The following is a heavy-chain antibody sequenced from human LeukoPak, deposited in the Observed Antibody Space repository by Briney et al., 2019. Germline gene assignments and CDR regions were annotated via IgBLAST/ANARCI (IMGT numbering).Heavy chain of an antibody. CDR1: GFTFSSYE. J-gene: IGHJ4*02. CDR2: ISGSGSTI. Sequence: PGGSLRLSCAASGFTFSSYEMNWVRQVPGKGLEWVSYISGSGSTIYYADSVKGRFTISRDNAKNSLYLQMNSLRAEDTAVYYCARDYYDNSGRFDYWGPGTLVTVSS. V-gene: IGHV3-48*03. CDR3: ARDYYDNSGRFDY. D-gene: IGHD3-22*01.